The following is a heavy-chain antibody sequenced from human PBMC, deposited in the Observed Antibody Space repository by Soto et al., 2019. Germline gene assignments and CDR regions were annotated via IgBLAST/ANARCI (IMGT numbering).Heavy chain of an antibody. CDR1: GFTFSSYA. V-gene: IGHV3-23*01. D-gene: IGHD4-17*01. CDR3: AKVRATVSYGDYADGVYFQH. CDR2: ISGSGGST. Sequence: PGGSLRLSCAASGFTFSSYAMSWVRQAPGKGLEWVSAISGSGGSTYYADSVKGRFTISRDNSKNTLYLQMNSLRAEDTAVYYCAKVRATVSYGDYADGVYFQHWGQGTLVTVSS. J-gene: IGHJ1*01.